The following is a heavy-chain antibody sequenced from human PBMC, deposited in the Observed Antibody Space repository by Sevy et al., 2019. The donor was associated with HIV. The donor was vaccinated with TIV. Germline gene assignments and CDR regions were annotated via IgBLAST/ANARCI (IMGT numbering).Heavy chain of an antibody. CDR3: ARNKWELLYYFDY. J-gene: IGHJ4*02. V-gene: IGHV3-49*03. CDR1: GFTFGDYA. Sequence: GGSLRLSCTASGFTFGDYAMAWFRQAPGKGLEWVGLIRSKAYGGTTEYGASVEGRFTVSRDDSKSMAYLQMNSLKTEDTAVYYCARNKWELLYYFDYWGQGTLVTVSS. CDR2: IRSKAYGGTT. D-gene: IGHD1-26*01.